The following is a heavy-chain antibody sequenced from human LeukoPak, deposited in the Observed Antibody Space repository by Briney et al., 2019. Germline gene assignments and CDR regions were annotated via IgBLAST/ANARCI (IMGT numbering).Heavy chain of an antibody. J-gene: IGHJ4*02. D-gene: IGHD6-13*01. V-gene: IGHV3-30*18. CDR1: GFTFSSYG. CDR3: AKGALAKEGSSWFDY. Sequence: GGSLRLSCAASGFTFSSYGMHWVRQAPGKGLEWVAVISYDGSNKYYADSVKGRFTISRDNSKNTLYLQMNSLRAEDTAVYHCAKGALAKEGSSWFDYWGQGTLVTVSS. CDR2: ISYDGSNK.